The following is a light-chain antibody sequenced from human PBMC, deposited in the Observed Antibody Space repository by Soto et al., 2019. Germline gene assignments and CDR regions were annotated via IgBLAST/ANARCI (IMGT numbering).Light chain of an antibody. CDR1: QSVSSD. Sequence: VVTQSPATLSVFPGETATLSCRASQSVSSDLAWYQQRTGQAPRLLIYGASTRATGIPARFRGSGSGTESRPTISSRQSEDFATYNCQKNNTWHPKMAFGRGTKVEIK. V-gene: IGKV3-15*01. CDR2: GAS. J-gene: IGKJ1*01. CDR3: QKNNTWHPKMA.